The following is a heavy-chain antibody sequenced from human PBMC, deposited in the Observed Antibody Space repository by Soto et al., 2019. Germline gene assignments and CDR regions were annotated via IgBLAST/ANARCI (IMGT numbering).Heavy chain of an antibody. Sequence: QLQVQESGPGLVKPSETLSLTCSVSGGSISSSSYYWGWIRQPPGKGLEWIANIYYSGTTYYNPSLKSRVTVSVATSKNEFSLKVNSVTAADTAVYYCARSSTRSGYYVYRPFYMDVWGKGATVTVSS. V-gene: IGHV4-39*01. CDR1: GGSISSSSYY. J-gene: IGHJ6*04. CDR2: IYYSGTT. D-gene: IGHD3-3*01. CDR3: ARSSTRSGYYVYRPFYMDV.